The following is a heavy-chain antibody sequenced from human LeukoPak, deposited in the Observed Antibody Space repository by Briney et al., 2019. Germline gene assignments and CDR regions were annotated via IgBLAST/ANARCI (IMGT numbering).Heavy chain of an antibody. CDR2: IKSKTDGGTT. CDR3: ARQLAGPTGYFYMDV. Sequence: GGSLRLSCAASGFTFSNAWMSWVRQAPGKGLEWVGRIKSKTDGGTTDYAAPVKGRFTISRDDSKNTLYLQMNSLRAEDTAFYYCARQLAGPTGYFYMDVWGKGTTVTVSS. CDR1: GFTFSNAW. D-gene: IGHD1-26*01. V-gene: IGHV3-15*01. J-gene: IGHJ6*03.